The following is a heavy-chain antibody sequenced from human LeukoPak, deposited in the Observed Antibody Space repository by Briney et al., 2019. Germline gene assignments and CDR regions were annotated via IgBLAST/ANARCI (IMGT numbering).Heavy chain of an antibody. D-gene: IGHD2-15*01. V-gene: IGHV4-59*08. CDR3: ARVVVAAKAFDP. Sequence: SETLSLTCTVSGGSISSYYWSWIRQPPGKGLEWIGYIYYSGSTNYNPSLKSRVTISVDTSKNQFSLKLSSVTAADTAVYYCARVVVAAKAFDPWGQGTLVTVSS. J-gene: IGHJ5*02. CDR2: IYYSGST. CDR1: GGSISSYY.